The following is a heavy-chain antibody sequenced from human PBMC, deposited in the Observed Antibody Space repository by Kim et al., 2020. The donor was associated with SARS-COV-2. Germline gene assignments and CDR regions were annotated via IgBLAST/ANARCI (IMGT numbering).Heavy chain of an antibody. D-gene: IGHD2-21*02. Sequence: SVKVSCKASGGTFSSYAISWVRQAPGQGLEWMGGIIPIFGTANYAQKFQGRVTITADESTSTAYMELSSLRSEDTAVYYCATRPYCGGDCYTSLDYWGQGTLVTVSS. J-gene: IGHJ4*02. V-gene: IGHV1-69*13. CDR1: GGTFSSYA. CDR3: ATRPYCGGDCYTSLDY. CDR2: IIPIFGTA.